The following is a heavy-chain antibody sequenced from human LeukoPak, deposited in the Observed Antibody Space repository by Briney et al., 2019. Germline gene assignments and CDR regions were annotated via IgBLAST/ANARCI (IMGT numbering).Heavy chain of an antibody. D-gene: IGHD4-11*01. CDR3: ARDNYYSNRHYAFDI. J-gene: IGHJ3*02. CDR2: ISSSGSTI. Sequence: PGGSLRLSCAASGFTFSSYEMNWVRQAPGKGLEWVSYISSSGSTIYYADSVKGRFTISRDNAKNSLYLQMNSLRAEDTAVYYCARDNYYSNRHYAFDIWGQGTMVTVSS. V-gene: IGHV3-48*03. CDR1: GFTFSSYE.